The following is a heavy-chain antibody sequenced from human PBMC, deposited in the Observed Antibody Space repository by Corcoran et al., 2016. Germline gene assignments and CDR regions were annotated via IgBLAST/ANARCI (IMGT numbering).Heavy chain of an antibody. V-gene: IGHV3-49*05. CDR1: GFTLGDYA. D-gene: IGHD3-9*01. Sequence: EVQLVESGGGLVKPGRSLRLSCTASGFTLGDYAMSWFRQAPGKGLEWVGFIRSKAYGGTTEYAASVKGRFTISRDDSKSIAYLQMKSLKTEDTAVYYCTRGRYFYWLSPINDYWGHGTLVTVSS. J-gene: IGHJ4*01. CDR2: IRSKAYGGTT. CDR3: TRGRYFYWLSPINDY.